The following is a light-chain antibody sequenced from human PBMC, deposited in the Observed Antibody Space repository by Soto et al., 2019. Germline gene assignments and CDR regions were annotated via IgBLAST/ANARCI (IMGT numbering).Light chain of an antibody. V-gene: IGKV3-15*01. CDR2: GAS. J-gene: IGKJ1*01. Sequence: EIVMTQSPANLSVSPGERATLSCRASQSLSSDLAWYQQKPGQAPRLLIYGASTRATGIPARFSGSGSGTEFTLTISSLQSEDFAVYYCQQYNNWPPWTFGQGTKVDIK. CDR1: QSLSSD. CDR3: QQYNNWPPWT.